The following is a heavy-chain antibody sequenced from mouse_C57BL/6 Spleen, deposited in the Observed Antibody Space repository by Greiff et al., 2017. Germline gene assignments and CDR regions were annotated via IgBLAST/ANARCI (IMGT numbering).Heavy chain of an antibody. V-gene: IGHV3-6*01. D-gene: IGHD1-1*01. Sequence: EVHLVESGPGLVKPSQSLSLTCSVTGYSIPSGYYWNWIRQFPGNKLEWMGYISYDGSNNYNPSLKNRISITRDTSKNQFFLKLNSVTTEDTATYYCARGSFTTVVPYYFDYWGQGTTLTVSS. CDR2: ISYDGSN. J-gene: IGHJ2*01. CDR3: ARGSFTTVVPYYFDY. CDR1: GYSIPSGYY.